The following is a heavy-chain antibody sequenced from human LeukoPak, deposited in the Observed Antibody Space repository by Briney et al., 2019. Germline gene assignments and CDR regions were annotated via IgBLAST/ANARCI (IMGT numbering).Heavy chain of an antibody. CDR2: INPNSGGT. V-gene: IGHV1-2*02. CDR3: ASVTYSDFSPFDY. Sequence: GASVKVSCKASGYTFTGYYMHWVRQAPGQGLEWMGWINPNSGGTNYAQKFQGRVTMTRDTSISTAYMELTSLMSDDTAVYYCASVTYSDFSPFDYWGQGTLVTVSS. CDR1: GYTFTGYY. J-gene: IGHJ4*02. D-gene: IGHD5-12*01.